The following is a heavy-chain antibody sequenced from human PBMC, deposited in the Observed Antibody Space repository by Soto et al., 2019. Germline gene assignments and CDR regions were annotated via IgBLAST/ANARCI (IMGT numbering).Heavy chain of an antibody. D-gene: IGHD3-9*01. CDR1: GFTFSSYA. Sequence: PGESLKISCAASGFTFSSYAMSWVRQAPGKGLEWVSAISGSGGSTYYADSVKGRFTISRDNSKNTLYLQMNSLRAEDTAVYYCAKDHPDILTGYWDYWGQGTLVTVSS. CDR3: AKDHPDILTGYWDY. CDR2: ISGSGGST. V-gene: IGHV3-23*01. J-gene: IGHJ4*02.